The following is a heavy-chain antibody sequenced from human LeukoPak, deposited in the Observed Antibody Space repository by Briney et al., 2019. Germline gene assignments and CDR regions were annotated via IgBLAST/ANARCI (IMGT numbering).Heavy chain of an antibody. J-gene: IGHJ6*03. D-gene: IGHD3-3*01. V-gene: IGHV4-34*01. CDR3: AGIVRHYDFWSGYYYYYMDV. Sequence: SETLSLTCAVYGGSFSGYYWSWIRQPPGKGLEWIGEINHSGSTNYNPSLKSRVTTSVDTSKNQFSLKLSSVTAADTAVYYCAGIVRHYDFWSGYYYYYMDVWGKGTTVTVSS. CDR1: GGSFSGYY. CDR2: INHSGST.